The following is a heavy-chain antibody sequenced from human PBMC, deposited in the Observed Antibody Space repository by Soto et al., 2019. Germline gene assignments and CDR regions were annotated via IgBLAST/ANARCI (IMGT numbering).Heavy chain of an antibody. D-gene: IGHD2-15*01. CDR1: GYTLTELS. Sequence: GASVKVSCKASGYTLTELSMHWVRQAPGKGLEWVGGFDPEDGETIYAQKFQGRVTMTEDTSTDTAYMELSSLRSEDTAVYYCATDLSESPTLIRYCSGGSCYLRWGQGTLVTVSS. CDR2: FDPEDGET. CDR3: ATDLSESPTLIRYCSGGSCYLR. V-gene: IGHV1-24*01. J-gene: IGHJ4*02.